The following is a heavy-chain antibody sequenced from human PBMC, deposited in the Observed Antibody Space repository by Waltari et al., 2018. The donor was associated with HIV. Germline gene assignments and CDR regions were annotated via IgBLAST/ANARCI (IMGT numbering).Heavy chain of an antibody. Sequence: QITLKESGPTLVKPTQTLTLTCTFSGFSLSTSGVGVGWIRQPPGKALEWLALIYWDDDKRYSPTLKCMLTITKDTSKNHVILTITNMDPMDTATYYCAHSDIAVAAPYYVDYWGQGTLVTVSS. CDR3: AHSDIAVAAPYYVDY. CDR1: GFSLSTSGVG. D-gene: IGHD6-19*01. J-gene: IGHJ4*02. V-gene: IGHV2-5*02. CDR2: IYWDDDK.